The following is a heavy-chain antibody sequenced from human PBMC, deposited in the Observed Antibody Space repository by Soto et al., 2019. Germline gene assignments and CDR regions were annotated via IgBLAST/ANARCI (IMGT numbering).Heavy chain of an antibody. D-gene: IGHD2-21*01. V-gene: IGHV3-23*01. CDR1: GFTFSNSA. CDR2: ISENGGSRGGT. Sequence: EGHLLESGGGLVQPGGSLRLSCTASGFTFSNSAMIWVRQAPGQGLEWVASISENGGSRGGTYYADSVKGRFTISRNNSKSTLYPQVDCLTGADTAVYYCASAKAVVVAALGIWGQGTMVTVSS. J-gene: IGHJ3*02. CDR3: ASAKAVVVAALGI.